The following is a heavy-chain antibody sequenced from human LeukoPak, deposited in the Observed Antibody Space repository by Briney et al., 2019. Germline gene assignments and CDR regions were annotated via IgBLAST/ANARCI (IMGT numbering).Heavy chain of an antibody. Sequence: GGSLRLSCAASGFTFSSYSMNWVRQAPGKGLEWVSYISGSSSTIYYADSVKGRFTISRDNAKNSLYLQMNSLRAEDTAVYYCAKGDKRWAPFDPWGQGTLVTVSS. CDR1: GFTFSSYS. V-gene: IGHV3-48*01. CDR2: ISGSSSTI. CDR3: AKGDKRWAPFDP. J-gene: IGHJ5*02. D-gene: IGHD5-24*01.